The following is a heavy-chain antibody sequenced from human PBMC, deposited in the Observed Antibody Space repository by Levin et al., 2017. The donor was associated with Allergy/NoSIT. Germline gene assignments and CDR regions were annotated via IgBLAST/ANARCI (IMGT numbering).Heavy chain of an antibody. D-gene: IGHD5-12*01. Sequence: AGGSLRLSCAASGFTFSSYAMSWVRQAPGKGLEWVSAISGSGGSTYYADSVKGRFTISTDNSKNTLYLQMNSLSAGDTAVYYCAKVIVATSPFDYWGQGTLVTVSA. CDR1: GFTFSSYA. CDR2: ISGSGGST. CDR3: AKVIVATSPFDY. J-gene: IGHJ4*02. V-gene: IGHV3-23*01.